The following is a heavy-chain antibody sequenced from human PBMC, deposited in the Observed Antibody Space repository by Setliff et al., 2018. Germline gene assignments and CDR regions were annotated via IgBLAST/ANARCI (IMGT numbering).Heavy chain of an antibody. Sequence: LRLSFAASGFTFSTYVMTWVRQAPGKGLEWVSSIHGEGINTYYADSVKGRFTISRDNSKNTLFLQMNSLRADDTAVYYCMKKIIAGGGPPYDYFDYWGQGTLVTVSS. CDR2: IHGEGINT. CDR3: MKKIIAGGGPPYDYFDY. CDR1: GFTFSTYV. V-gene: IGHV3-23*01. J-gene: IGHJ4*02. D-gene: IGHD1-26*01.